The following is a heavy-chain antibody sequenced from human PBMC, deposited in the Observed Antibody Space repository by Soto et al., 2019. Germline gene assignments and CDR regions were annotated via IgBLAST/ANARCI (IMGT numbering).Heavy chain of an antibody. CDR3: XXXXXXXGMDV. CDR1: GYTFTSYG. CDR2: ISAYNGNT. J-gene: IGHJ6*02. Sequence: QVQLVQSGAEVKKPGASVKVSCKASGYTFTSYGISXXXXXXXXGLEWMGWISAYNGNTNYAQKLQGRVTMTTDTXXXXXXXXXXXXXXXXXXXXXXXXXXXXXGMDVWGQGTTVTVSS. V-gene: IGHV1-18*01.